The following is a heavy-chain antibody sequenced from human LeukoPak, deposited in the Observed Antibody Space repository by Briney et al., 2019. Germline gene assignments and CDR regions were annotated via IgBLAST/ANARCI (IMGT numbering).Heavy chain of an antibody. D-gene: IGHD3-3*01. Sequence: GRSLRLSCAASGFTFSSYGMHWVRQAPGKGLEWVAVIWYDGSNKYYADSVKGRFTISRDNSKNTLYLQMNSLRAEDTAVYYCARGGYDFWFDYWGQGTLVTVSS. J-gene: IGHJ4*02. CDR1: GFTFSSYG. CDR3: ARGGYDFWFDY. CDR2: IWYDGSNK. V-gene: IGHV3-33*01.